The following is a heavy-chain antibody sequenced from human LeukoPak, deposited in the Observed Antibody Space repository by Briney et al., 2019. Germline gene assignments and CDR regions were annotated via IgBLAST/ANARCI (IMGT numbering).Heavy chain of an antibody. J-gene: IGHJ6*02. CDR2: ISSSSSTI. Sequence: GGSLRLSCAASGFTFSSYSMNWVRQAPGKGLEWVSYISSSSSTIYYADSVKGRFTISRDNAKNSLYLQMNSLRDEDTAVYYCARSPTSAAYYYYGTDVWGQGTTVTVSS. CDR3: ARSPTSAAYYYYGTDV. CDR1: GFTFSSYS. D-gene: IGHD1-26*01. V-gene: IGHV3-48*02.